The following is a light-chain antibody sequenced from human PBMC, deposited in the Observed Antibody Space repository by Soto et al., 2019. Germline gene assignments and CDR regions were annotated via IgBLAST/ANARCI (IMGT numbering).Light chain of an antibody. CDR3: QKRYNWPRIT. CDR1: QSVSSH. V-gene: IGKV3-11*01. CDR2: DAS. Sequence: EIVLTQSPATLSLSPGERATLSCRASQSVSSHLAWYQQKPGQAPRLLIYDASNRATGIPARFSGSGSGTDFTLTISSLEPEDFAVYYCQKRYNWPRITFGGGTKVDIK. J-gene: IGKJ4*01.